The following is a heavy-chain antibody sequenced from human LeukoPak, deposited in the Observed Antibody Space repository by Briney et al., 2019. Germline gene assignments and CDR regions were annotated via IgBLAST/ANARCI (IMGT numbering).Heavy chain of an antibody. CDR3: AKDLDGGGAIYDSSGFDY. D-gene: IGHD3-22*01. CDR1: GFTFDDYA. V-gene: IGHV3-9*03. CDR2: ISWNSGSI. Sequence: GGSLRLSYAASGFTFDDYAMHWVRQAPGKGLEWVSGISWNSGSIGYADSVKGRFTISRDNAKNSLYLQMNSLRAEDMALYYCAKDLDGGGAIYDSSGFDYWGQGTLVTVSS. J-gene: IGHJ4*02.